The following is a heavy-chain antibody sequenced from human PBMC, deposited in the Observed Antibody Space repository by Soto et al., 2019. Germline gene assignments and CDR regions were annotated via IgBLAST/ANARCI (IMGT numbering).Heavy chain of an antibody. CDR1: GFTFSPYA. J-gene: IGHJ6*02. D-gene: IGHD3-16*01. CDR2: ISGSGGNT. V-gene: IGHV3-23*01. CDR3: AKGLRRLLRTQYYYGLDV. Sequence: GGSLRLSCAASGFTFSPYAMTWVRQAPGKGLEWVSSISGSGGNTNYADSVKGRFTVSRDNSKRTLSLQMNSLTEEDTAIYYCAKGLRRLLRTQYYYGLDVWGRGTTVTVSS.